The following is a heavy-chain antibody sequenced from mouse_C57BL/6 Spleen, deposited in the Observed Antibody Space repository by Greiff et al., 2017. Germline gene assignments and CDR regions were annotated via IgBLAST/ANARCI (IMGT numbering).Heavy chain of an antibody. CDR2: FHPYNDDT. CDR3: ARPNYYGSSWYFDV. Sequence: QVHVKQSGAELVKPGASVKMSCKASGYTFTTYPIEWMKQNHGKSLEWIGNFHPYNDDTKYNEKFKGKATLTVEKSSSTVYLELSRLTSDDSAVYYCARPNYYGSSWYFDVWGTGTTVTVSS. D-gene: IGHD1-1*01. J-gene: IGHJ1*03. CDR1: GYTFTTYP. V-gene: IGHV1-47*01.